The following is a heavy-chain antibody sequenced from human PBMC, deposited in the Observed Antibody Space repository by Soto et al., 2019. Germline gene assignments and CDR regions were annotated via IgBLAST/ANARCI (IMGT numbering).Heavy chain of an antibody. V-gene: IGHV3-30-3*01. D-gene: IGHD2-2*01. CDR1: GFTFSSYA. J-gene: IGHJ4*02. CDR2: ISYDGSNK. Sequence: QVQLVESGGGVGQPGRSLRLSCVASGFTFSSYAMHWVRQAPGKGLEWVAVISYDGSNKYYADSVKGRFTISRDNSKNTLYLQMNSLRAEDTAVYYCARGPSSLTRFDYWGQGTLVTVSS. CDR3: ARGPSSLTRFDY.